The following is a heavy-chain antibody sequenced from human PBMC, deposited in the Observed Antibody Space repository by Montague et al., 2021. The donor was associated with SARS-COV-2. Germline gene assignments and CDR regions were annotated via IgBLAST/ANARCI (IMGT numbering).Heavy chain of an antibody. Sequence: SETLSLTCTVSGGSISSYYWSWIRQPPGKGLEWIGCIYYSGSTNYNPSLKSRVTISVDTSKNQFSLKLSSVTAADTAVYSCARVVGDYDFWSGQYYYYYYMDVWGQGTTVTVSS. CDR3: ARVVGDYDFWSGQYYYYYYMDV. V-gene: IGHV4-59*01. CDR1: GGSISSYY. J-gene: IGHJ6*03. D-gene: IGHD3-3*01. CDR2: IYYSGST.